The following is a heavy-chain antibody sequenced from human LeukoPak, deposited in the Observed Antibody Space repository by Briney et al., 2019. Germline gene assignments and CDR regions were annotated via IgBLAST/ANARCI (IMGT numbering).Heavy chain of an antibody. CDR3: ARAMMVVANLWGVFDY. J-gene: IGHJ4*02. D-gene: IGHD3-22*01. CDR1: GFTFSSYS. V-gene: IGHV3-21*04. Sequence: PGGSLRLSCAASGFTFSSYSMNWVRQAPGKGLEWVSSISSSSSYIYYADSVKGRFTISRDNSKNTLYLQMNSLRVEDTAVYYCARAMMVVANLWGVFDYWGQGTLVTVSS. CDR2: ISSSSSYI.